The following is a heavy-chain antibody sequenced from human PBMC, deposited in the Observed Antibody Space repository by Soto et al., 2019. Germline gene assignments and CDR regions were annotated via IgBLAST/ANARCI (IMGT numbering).Heavy chain of an antibody. J-gene: IGHJ4*02. Sequence: GGSLRLSCAASGFTFSTYWMHWVRQAPGKGLVWVSRIISSSKTIYYSDSVRGRFTISRDNARNSLFLQMNSLRAEDTAVYYCTTSNGALDYWGRGTLVTVSS. CDR2: IISSSKTI. V-gene: IGHV3-48*01. CDR3: TTSNGALDY. CDR1: GFTFSTYW. D-gene: IGHD2-2*01.